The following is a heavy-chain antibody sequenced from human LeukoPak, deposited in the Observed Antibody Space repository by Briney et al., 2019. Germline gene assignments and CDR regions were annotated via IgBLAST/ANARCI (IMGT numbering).Heavy chain of an antibody. CDR1: GFTFSGYW. J-gene: IGHJ5*02. Sequence: PGGSLRLSCAASGFTFSGYWMHWVRQAPGKGLVWVSRINTDGSSTSYADSVKGRFTISRDNAKNTLYLQMNSLRAEDTAVYYCARSRPEGEAARPVPSWGQGTLVTVSS. D-gene: IGHD6-6*01. CDR2: INTDGSST. CDR3: ARSRPEGEAARPVPS. V-gene: IGHV3-74*01.